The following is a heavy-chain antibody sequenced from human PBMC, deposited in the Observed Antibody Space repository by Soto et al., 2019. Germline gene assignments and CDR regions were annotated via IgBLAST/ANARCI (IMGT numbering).Heavy chain of an antibody. CDR2: MNSNTGGT. CDR1: GYRFTDNY. CDR3: TRGSGSSWFDS. V-gene: IGHV1-2*02. Sequence: ASVKVSCKASGYRFTDNYIHWVRQAPGQGLEWMGWMNSNTGGTKYAQKFQDRVIMTRDTSISSAYMELRRLMPDDTTVYYCTRGSGSSWFDSWGQGALVTVSS. D-gene: IGHD6-19*01. J-gene: IGHJ5*01.